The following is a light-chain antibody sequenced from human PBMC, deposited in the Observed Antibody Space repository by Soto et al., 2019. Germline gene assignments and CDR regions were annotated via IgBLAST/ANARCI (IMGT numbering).Light chain of an antibody. CDR3: AGWDESLTGV. V-gene: IGLV1-47*01. J-gene: IGLJ3*02. CDR1: ASNIGTNH. CDR2: QND. Sequence: QLVLTQPPSVSGTPGQTVTISCSGGASNIGTNHVYWFQQFPGRAPQLLIYQNDQRPSGVPERFSAYKSGTSASLAINGLRPEDEADYYCAGWDESLTGVFGGGTKLTVL.